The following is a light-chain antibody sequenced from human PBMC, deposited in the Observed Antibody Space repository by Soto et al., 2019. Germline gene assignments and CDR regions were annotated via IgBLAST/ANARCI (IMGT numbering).Light chain of an antibody. CDR2: DAS. Sequence: EIVFTHSPATLSLSPGERATLSCRASQSVSSYLAWYQQKPGQAPRLLIYDASNRATGVPAGFSGSGSGTDFTLTISSLEPEDFAVYYCQQRSNWPLTFGGGTKVDIK. CDR1: QSVSSY. J-gene: IGKJ4*01. CDR3: QQRSNWPLT. V-gene: IGKV3-11*01.